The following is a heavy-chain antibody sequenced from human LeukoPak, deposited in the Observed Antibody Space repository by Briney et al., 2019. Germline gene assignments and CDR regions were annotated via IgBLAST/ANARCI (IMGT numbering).Heavy chain of an antibody. CDR1: GYIFTTYN. D-gene: IGHD5-24*01. J-gene: IGHJ4*02. CDR3: ARSHNVYFDY. CDR2: ISTSTGDT. Sequence: GASVKVSCKPSGYIFTTYNLHWVRQAPGQGLEWMGWISTSTGDTDYARNLRGRVTMSTDASTGTAYVELRRLRSDDTAVYYCARSHNVYFDYWGQGTLLTV. V-gene: IGHV1-18*04.